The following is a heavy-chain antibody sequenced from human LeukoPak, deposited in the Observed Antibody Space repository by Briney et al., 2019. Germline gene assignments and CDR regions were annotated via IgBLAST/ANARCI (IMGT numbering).Heavy chain of an antibody. D-gene: IGHD2-15*01. Sequence: GGSLRLSCAASGFTFSGSVIHWVRQASGKGLEWVGRIRSKANNYATAYAASVEGRFTISRDDSKKTASLQMNSLKAEDTAVYYCAASLRTYCSGNKCYFDYYYYGMDVWGQGTTVIVSS. CDR3: AASLRTYCSGNKCYFDYYYYGMDV. J-gene: IGHJ6*02. V-gene: IGHV3-73*01. CDR2: IRSKANNYAT. CDR1: GFTFSGSV.